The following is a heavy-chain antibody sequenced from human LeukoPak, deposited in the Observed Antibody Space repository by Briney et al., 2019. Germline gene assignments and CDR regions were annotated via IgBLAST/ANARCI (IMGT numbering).Heavy chain of an antibody. CDR2: ISSSSSTI. V-gene: IGHV3-48*04. CDR3: ARALNYYYYYMDV. CDR1: GFTFSSYS. J-gene: IGHJ6*03. Sequence: GSLRLSCAASGFTFSSYSMNWVRQAPGKGLEWVSYISSSSSTIYYADSVKGRFTISRDNAKNSLYLQMNSLRAEDTAVYYCARALNYYYYYMDVWGKGTTVTVSS.